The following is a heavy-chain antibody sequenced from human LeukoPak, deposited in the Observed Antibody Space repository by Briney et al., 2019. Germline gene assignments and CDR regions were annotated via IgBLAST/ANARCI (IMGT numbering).Heavy chain of an antibody. V-gene: IGHV3-48*03. Sequence: PGGSLRLSCAASGFTFSSYEMNWVRQAPGKGLEWVSYISSSGSTIYYADSVKGRFTISRDNAKNSLYLQMNSLRAEDTAVYYCAKSIRLGELSSLDYWGQGTLVTVSS. D-gene: IGHD3-16*02. J-gene: IGHJ4*02. CDR1: GFTFSSYE. CDR2: ISSSGSTI. CDR3: AKSIRLGELSSLDY.